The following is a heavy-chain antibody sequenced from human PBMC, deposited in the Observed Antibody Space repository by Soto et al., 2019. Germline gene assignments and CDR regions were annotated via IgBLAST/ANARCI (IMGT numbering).Heavy chain of an antibody. CDR3: ARFDLRITIFGVVIPHGDYYYGMDV. J-gene: IGHJ6*02. CDR2: MNPNSGNT. CDR1: GYTFTSYD. V-gene: IGHV1-8*01. D-gene: IGHD3-3*01. Sequence: ASVKVSCKASGYTFTSYDINWVRQATGQGLEWMGWMNPNSGNTGYAQKFQGRVTMTSNTSISTAYMELSSLRSEDTAVYYCARFDLRITIFGVVIPHGDYYYGMDVWGQGTTVTVSS.